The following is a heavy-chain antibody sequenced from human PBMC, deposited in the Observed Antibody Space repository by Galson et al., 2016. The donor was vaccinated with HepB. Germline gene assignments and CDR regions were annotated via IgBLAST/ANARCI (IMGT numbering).Heavy chain of an antibody. V-gene: IGHV4-4*08. Sequence: SETLSLTCTVSGASISSHYWGWIRQPPGKGLEWIAYIYASGSPPSPPSLPLLFPLSLAPSHTPFSPPLRSVPAAAPAFSYCARDMGYDNNKWFDPWGQGTLVTVSS. D-gene: IGHD3-22*01. CDR3: ARDMGYDNNKWFDP. J-gene: IGHJ5*02. CDR1: GASISSHY. CDR2: IYASGSP.